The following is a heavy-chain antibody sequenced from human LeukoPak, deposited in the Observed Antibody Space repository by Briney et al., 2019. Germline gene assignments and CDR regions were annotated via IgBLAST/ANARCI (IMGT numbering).Heavy chain of an antibody. CDR1: GFTFSSYA. J-gene: IGHJ4*02. D-gene: IGHD5-12*01. Sequence: PGASLTLSCAASGFTFSSYAMSWVRQPPAKGLDWVSAISGSGGSTYYADSVKGRFTISRDNSKNTLYLQMNSLRAEDTAVYYCAKAGRYSGYDFDYWGQGTLVTVSS. CDR2: ISGSGGST. V-gene: IGHV3-23*01. CDR3: AKAGRYSGYDFDY.